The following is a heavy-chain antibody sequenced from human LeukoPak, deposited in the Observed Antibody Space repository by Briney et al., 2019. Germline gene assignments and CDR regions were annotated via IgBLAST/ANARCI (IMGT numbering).Heavy chain of an antibody. CDR2: ISAYNGNT. CDR3: ATNWGPPFGFDY. CDR1: GGTFSSYA. Sequence: GASVKVSCKASGGTFSSYAISWVRQAPGQGLEWMGWISAYNGNTNYAQKLQGRVTMTTDTSTSTAYMELRSLRSDDTAVYYCATNWGPPFGFDYWGQGTLVTVSS. V-gene: IGHV1-18*01. D-gene: IGHD7-27*01. J-gene: IGHJ4*02.